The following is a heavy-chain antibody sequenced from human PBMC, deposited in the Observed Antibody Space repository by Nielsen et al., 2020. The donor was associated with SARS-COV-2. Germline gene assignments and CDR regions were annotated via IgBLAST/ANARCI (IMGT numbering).Heavy chain of an antibody. J-gene: IGHJ4*02. D-gene: IGHD5-18*01. CDR2: IYHSGST. CDR1: GGSISSSNW. V-gene: IGHV4-4*02. Sequence: SETLSLTCAVSGGSISSSNWWSWVRQPPGKGLEWIGEIYHSGSTNYNPSLKSRVTISETSKNQFSLKLSSVTAADTAVYYCARDTKIQLWLGPFDYWGQGTLVTVSS. CDR3: ARDTKIQLWLGPFDY.